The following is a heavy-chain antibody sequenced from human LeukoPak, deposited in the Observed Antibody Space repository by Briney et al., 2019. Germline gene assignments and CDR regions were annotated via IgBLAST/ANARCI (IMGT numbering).Heavy chain of an antibody. D-gene: IGHD2-15*01. CDR1: GGSISSGDYY. Sequence: PSETLSLTCTVSGGSISSGDYYWSWIRQHPGKGLEWIGYIYYSGSTNYNPSLKSRVTISVDTSKNQFSLELSSVTAADTAVYYCATYADPYCSGGSCYPEDNWFDPWGQGTLVTVSS. J-gene: IGHJ5*02. CDR3: ATYADPYCSGGSCYPEDNWFDP. CDR2: IYYSGST. V-gene: IGHV4-31*03.